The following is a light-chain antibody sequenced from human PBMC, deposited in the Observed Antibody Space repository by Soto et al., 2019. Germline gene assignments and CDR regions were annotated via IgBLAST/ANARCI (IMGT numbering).Light chain of an antibody. CDR2: SAS. CDR3: QKSDSTPWT. Sequence: DIQMTQSPSSLSASVGDRVTITCRTSQTINNYLNWYQQKPGKAPKXLVYSASNLQSGVPSRFSGSGSGTNLTITISDLQPEDFETYDGQKSDSTPWTFGQGTKVDIK. J-gene: IGKJ1*01. V-gene: IGKV1-39*01. CDR1: QTINNY.